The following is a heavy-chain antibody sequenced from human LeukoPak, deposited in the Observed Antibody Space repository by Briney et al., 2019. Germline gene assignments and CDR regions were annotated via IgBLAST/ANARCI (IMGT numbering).Heavy chain of an antibody. CDR2: IYYTGST. CDR1: GGSISSVGYY. V-gene: IGHV4-31*03. D-gene: IGHD2-2*01. CDR3: ARVYAPFDP. Sequence: SETLSLTCTVSGGSISSVGYYWSWIRRHPGKGLEWIGYIYYTGSTYYNPSLKSRVTISVDTSKNQFSLKLKSVTAADTAVYYCARVYAPFDPWGQGTLVTVSS. J-gene: IGHJ5*02.